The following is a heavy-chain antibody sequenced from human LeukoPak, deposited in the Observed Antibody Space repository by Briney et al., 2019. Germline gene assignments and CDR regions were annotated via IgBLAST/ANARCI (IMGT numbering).Heavy chain of an antibody. CDR3: ARGPDVYSSSWYGGGMDV. J-gene: IGHJ6*02. Sequence: RAAETLSLTCAVYGGSFSGYYWSWIRQPPGKGLEWIGEINHSGSTNYNPSLKSRVTISVDTSKNQFSLKLSSVTAADTAVYYCARGPDVYSSSWYGGGMDVWGQGTTVTVS. CDR1: GGSFSGYY. V-gene: IGHV4-34*01. CDR2: INHSGST. D-gene: IGHD6-13*01.